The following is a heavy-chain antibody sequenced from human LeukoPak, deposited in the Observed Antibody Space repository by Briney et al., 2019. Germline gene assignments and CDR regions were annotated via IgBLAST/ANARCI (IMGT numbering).Heavy chain of an antibody. D-gene: IGHD3-16*01. V-gene: IGHV1-69*13. CDR3: AIFPYFLGGDFDY. CDR1: GGTFSSYA. CDR2: IIPIFGTA. J-gene: IGHJ4*02. Sequence: SVKVSCKASGGTFSSYAISWVRQAPGQGLEWMGGIIPIFGTANYAQQFQGRVTITADESTSTAYMELSSLRSEDTAVYYCAIFPYFLGGDFDYWGQGTLVTVSS.